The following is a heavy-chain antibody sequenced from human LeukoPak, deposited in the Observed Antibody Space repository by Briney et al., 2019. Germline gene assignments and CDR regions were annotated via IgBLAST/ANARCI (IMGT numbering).Heavy chain of an antibody. CDR2: IRSKANSYAT. D-gene: IGHD3-3*01. CDR1: GFTFSGSV. Sequence: GGSLRLSCAASGFTFSGSVMHWVRQASGKGLEWVGRIRSKANSYATAYAASVKGRFTISRDDSKNTAHLQMNSLRAEDTAVYYCAKKLADFWSGYYEDAFDIWGQGTMVTVSS. V-gene: IGHV3-73*01. J-gene: IGHJ3*02. CDR3: AKKLADFWSGYYEDAFDI.